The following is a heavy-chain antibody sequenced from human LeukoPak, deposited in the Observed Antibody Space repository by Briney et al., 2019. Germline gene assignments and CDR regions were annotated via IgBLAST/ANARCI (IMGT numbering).Heavy chain of an antibody. J-gene: IGHJ4*02. D-gene: IGHD6-19*01. CDR2: INHSGST. CDR1: GGSISSSGYY. CDR3: ARGQWLAAFDY. V-gene: IGHV4-39*07. Sequence: SETQSLTCTVSGGSISSSGYYWGWIRQPPGKGLEWIGEINHSGSTNYNPSLKSRVTISVDTSKNQFSLKLSSVTAADTAVYYCARGQWLAAFDYWGQGTLVTVSS.